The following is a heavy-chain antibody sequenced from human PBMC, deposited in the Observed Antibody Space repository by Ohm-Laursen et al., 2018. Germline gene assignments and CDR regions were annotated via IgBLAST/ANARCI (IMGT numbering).Heavy chain of an antibody. V-gene: IGHV3-23*01. Sequence: SLRLSCTASGFIFSSYAMSWVRQAPGKGLEWVSTISGSGGTTYYADSVKGRFSISRDSSKNTLYLQMNSLRAEDTAVYYCARAAGWFDPWGQGTLVTVSS. CDR1: GFIFSSYA. CDR2: ISGSGGTT. J-gene: IGHJ5*02. CDR3: ARAAGWFDP.